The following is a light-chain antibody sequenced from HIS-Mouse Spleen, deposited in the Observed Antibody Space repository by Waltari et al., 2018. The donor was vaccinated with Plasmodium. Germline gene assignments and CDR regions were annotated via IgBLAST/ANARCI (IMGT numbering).Light chain of an antibody. Sequence: DIQMTQSPSSLSASVGDRVTITCRASQSISSDLNWYQQKPGKAPKLRSYAASSLQSGGPSRFSGSVSGTDFALTISSLQPEYFATYYCQQSYSTWTFGQGTKVEIK. V-gene: IGKV1-39*01. J-gene: IGKJ1*01. CDR2: AAS. CDR1: QSISSD. CDR3: QQSYSTWT.